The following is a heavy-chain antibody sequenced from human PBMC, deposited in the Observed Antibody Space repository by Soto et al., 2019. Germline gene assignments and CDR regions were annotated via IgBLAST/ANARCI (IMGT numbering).Heavy chain of an antibody. CDR3: ARGVRRYCSSTSCRGGGYYYYYYGMDV. CDR1: GGSFSGYY. J-gene: IGHJ6*01. Sequence: QVQLQQWGAGLLKPSETLSLTCAVYGGSFSGYYWSWIRQPPGKGLEWIGEINHSGSTNYNPSLKSRVTISVDTSKNQFSLKLSSVTAADTAVYYCARGVRRYCSSTSCRGGGYYYYYYGMDVW. D-gene: IGHD2-2*01. V-gene: IGHV4-34*01. CDR2: INHSGST.